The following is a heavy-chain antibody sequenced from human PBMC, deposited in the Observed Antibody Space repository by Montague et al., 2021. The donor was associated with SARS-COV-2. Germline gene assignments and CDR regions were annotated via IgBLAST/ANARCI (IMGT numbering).Heavy chain of an antibody. D-gene: IGHD1-26*01. Sequence: SLRLSCAVSGFTFSSYAMHWVRQAPGKGLEWVSVIYSGGSSTFYADSVKGRFTISRDKSKNTLYLQMNSLRAEDTAVYYCAKSSGSYGDYFDYWGQGTLVTVSS. J-gene: IGHJ4*02. CDR3: AKSSGSYGDYFDY. CDR1: GFTFSSYA. V-gene: IGHV3-23*03. CDR2: IYSGGSST.